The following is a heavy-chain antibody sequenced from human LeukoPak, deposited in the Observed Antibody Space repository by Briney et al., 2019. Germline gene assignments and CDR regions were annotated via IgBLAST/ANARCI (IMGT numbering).Heavy chain of an antibody. CDR1: GSTFTSYG. CDR3: ARYGEGYP. V-gene: IGHV1-18*01. CDR2: ISAYNGNT. Sequence: ASVKVSCKASGSTFTSYGISWVRQSPGQPLEWMGWISAYNGNTNYAQKIQGRVTMTTDTSTTTAYMELRSLSCEDTSVDDWARYGEGYPWGQGTLVTVSS. J-gene: IGHJ5*02. D-gene: IGHD3-10*01.